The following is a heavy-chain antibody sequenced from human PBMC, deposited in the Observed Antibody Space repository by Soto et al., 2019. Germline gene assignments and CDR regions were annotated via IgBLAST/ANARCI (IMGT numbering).Heavy chain of an antibody. Sequence: VQLVETGGGWIQPGGSLRLSCAVSGFTVSTNYMSWVRQAPGKGLEWVSVIYYDDGSTYYADSVKGRFSISRDSSRNTLYLQMNSLRAEDTAVYYCASGQQVILRYYYGLDVWGQGTTVTVSS. CDR1: GFTVSTNY. J-gene: IGHJ6*02. CDR3: ASGQQVILRYYYGLDV. D-gene: IGHD6-13*01. V-gene: IGHV3-53*02. CDR2: IYYDDGST.